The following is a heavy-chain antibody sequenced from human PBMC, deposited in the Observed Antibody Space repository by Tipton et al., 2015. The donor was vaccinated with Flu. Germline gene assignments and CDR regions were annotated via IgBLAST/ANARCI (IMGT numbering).Heavy chain of an antibody. CDR1: GFTFSSFW. J-gene: IGHJ4*02. V-gene: IGHV3-7*01. CDR3: AKSGGFDS. D-gene: IGHD1-26*01. Sequence: SLRLSCAASGFTFSSFWMTWVRQAPGKGLEWVANIKQDGSETNYIDSVKGRFTISRDNAKNSLYLQMNSLRAEESGVYYCAKSGGFDSWNQGALVIVSS. CDR2: IKQDGSET.